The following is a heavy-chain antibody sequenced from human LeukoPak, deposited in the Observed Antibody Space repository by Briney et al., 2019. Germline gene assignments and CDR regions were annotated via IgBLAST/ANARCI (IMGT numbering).Heavy chain of an antibody. V-gene: IGHV1-18*01. CDR1: GYTFTSYG. D-gene: IGHD3-22*01. CDR2: ISAYNGNT. CDR3: ARGGAYYYDSSGSDY. Sequence: GASVKVSCKASGYTFTSYGISWVRQAPGQGLEWMGWISAYNGNTNYAQKLQGRVTMTTDTSTSTAYMELRSLRSDDTAVYYCARGGAYYYDSSGSDYWGQGTPVTVSS. J-gene: IGHJ4*02.